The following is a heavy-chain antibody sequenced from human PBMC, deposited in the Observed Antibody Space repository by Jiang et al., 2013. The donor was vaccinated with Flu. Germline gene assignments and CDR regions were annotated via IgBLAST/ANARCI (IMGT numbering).Heavy chain of an antibody. CDR3: AKDRSKVTMVRGVITVGMDV. Sequence: KGRFTISRDNSKNTLYLQMNSLRAEDTAVYYCAKDRSKVTMVRGVITVGMDVWGQGTTVTVSS. V-gene: IGHV3-30*02. J-gene: IGHJ6*02. D-gene: IGHD3-10*01.